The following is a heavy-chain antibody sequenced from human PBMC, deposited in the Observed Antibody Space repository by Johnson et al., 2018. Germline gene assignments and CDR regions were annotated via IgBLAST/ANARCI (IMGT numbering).Heavy chain of an antibody. CDR3: VRFGYSYAIDD. CDR2: ISYDGSGE. CDR1: RFTFSTYA. J-gene: IGHJ4*02. D-gene: IGHD5-18*01. V-gene: IGHV3-30*03. Sequence: VQLVESGGGVVQPGRSLKLSCAASRFTFSTYAMHWVRQAPGKGMEWVAVISYDGSGEWYVDSLKGRFTISRENAKNSLYLQMNSVRAEDTAVYYCVRFGYSYAIDDWGQGTLVTVST.